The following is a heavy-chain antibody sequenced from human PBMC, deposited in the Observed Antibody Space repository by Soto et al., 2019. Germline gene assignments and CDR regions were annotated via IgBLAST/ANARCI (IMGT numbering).Heavy chain of an antibody. Sequence: ASVKVSCKTSGYTFTAYGLAWLRQAPGQRPEWMGWVSTNNADTNYAQKFQGRVIMSVDTSKNQFSLKLNSVTAADTAIYYCARGSANERTFGFDHWGQGTLVTVSS. V-gene: IGHV1-18*01. CDR2: VSTNNADT. CDR1: GYTFTAYG. D-gene: IGHD3-10*01. J-gene: IGHJ4*02. CDR3: ARGSANERTFGFDH.